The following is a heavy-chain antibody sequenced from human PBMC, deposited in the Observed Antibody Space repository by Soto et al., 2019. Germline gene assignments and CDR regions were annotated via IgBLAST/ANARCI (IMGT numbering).Heavy chain of an antibody. CDR1: GGSISSYY. V-gene: IGHV4-59*01. CDR2: IYYSGST. D-gene: IGHD6-6*01. CDR3: ARGGSSRYYYYYGMDV. Sequence: SETLSLTCTVSGGSISSYYWSWIRQPPGKGLEWIGYIYYSGSTNYNPSLKSRVTISVDTSKNQFSLQLSSVTAADTAVYYCARGGSSRYYYYYGMDVWGQGTTVTVSS. J-gene: IGHJ6*02.